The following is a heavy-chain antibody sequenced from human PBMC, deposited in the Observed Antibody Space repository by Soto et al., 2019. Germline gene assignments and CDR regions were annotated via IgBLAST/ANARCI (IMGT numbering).Heavy chain of an antibody. CDR3: ARLSDETYYYDSSGYGYWFDP. D-gene: IGHD3-22*01. V-gene: IGHV1-69*01. CDR2: LIPIFGTA. J-gene: IGHJ5*02. CDR1: GGTFSSYA. Sequence: QVQLVQSGAEVKKPGSSVKVSCKASGGTFSSYAISWVRQAPGQGLEWMGGLIPIFGTAHYAQKFQGRVTITADESTSTAYMELSSLRSEDTAVYYCARLSDETYYYDSSGYGYWFDPWGQGTLVTVSS.